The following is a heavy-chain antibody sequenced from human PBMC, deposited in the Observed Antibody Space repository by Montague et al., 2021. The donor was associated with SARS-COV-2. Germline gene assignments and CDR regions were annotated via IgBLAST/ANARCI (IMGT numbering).Heavy chain of an antibody. CDR1: GGSISSGSYY. CDR3: ARVPPDYYDSSGYYSWAFDI. D-gene: IGHD3-22*01. CDR2: IYTSGST. Sequence: TLSLTCTVSGGSISSGSYYWSWIRQPAGKGLEWIGRIYTSGSTNYNPSLKSRVTISVDTSKNQFSLKLSSVTAADTAVYYCARVPPDYYDSSGYYSWAFDIWGQGTMVTVSS. J-gene: IGHJ3*02. V-gene: IGHV4-61*02.